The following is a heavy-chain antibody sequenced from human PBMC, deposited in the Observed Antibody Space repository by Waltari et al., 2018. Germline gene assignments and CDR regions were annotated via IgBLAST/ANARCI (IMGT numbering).Heavy chain of an antibody. CDR1: GYSISSGYY. D-gene: IGHD4-17*01. V-gene: IGHV4-38-2*01. Sequence: QVQLQESGPGLVKPSETLSLTCAVSGYSISSGYYWGWIRQPPGTGLEYIGSIHHSASPYYNPSLKSRVTISVDTSKNQFSLKLISVTAADTAVYYCARYGHWFDPWGQGTLVTVSS. CDR2: IHHSASP. J-gene: IGHJ5*02. CDR3: ARYGHWFDP.